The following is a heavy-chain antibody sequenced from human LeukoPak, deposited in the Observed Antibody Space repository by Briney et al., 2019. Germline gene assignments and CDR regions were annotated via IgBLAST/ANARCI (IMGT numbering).Heavy chain of an antibody. CDR2: ISSSSSYI. CDR1: GFTFSSYS. V-gene: IGHV3-21*01. D-gene: IGHD6-13*01. CDR3: ARASSWPTFDY. Sequence: GGLRLSCAASGFTFSSYSMNWVRQAPGKGLEWVSSISSSSSYIYYADSVKGRFTISRDNAKNSLYLQMNSLRAEDTAVYYCARASSWPTFDYWGQGTLVTVSS. J-gene: IGHJ4*02.